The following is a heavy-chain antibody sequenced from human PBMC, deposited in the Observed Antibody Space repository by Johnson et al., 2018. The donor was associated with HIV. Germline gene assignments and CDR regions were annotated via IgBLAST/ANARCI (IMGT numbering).Heavy chain of an antibody. CDR1: GFTFSSYA. CDR2: ISYDGNNK. J-gene: IGHJ3*01. Sequence: QVLLVESGGGLVQPGGSLRLSCAASGFTFSSYAMSWVRQAPGKGLEWVAVISYDGNNKYYADSVKGRFIISRDNSKNTVYLQMNSLRAEDTAVYYCARDALQPLVPRGALNLWGQGTMVTVSS. D-gene: IGHD6-13*01. V-gene: IGHV3-30*04. CDR3: ARDALQPLVPRGALNL.